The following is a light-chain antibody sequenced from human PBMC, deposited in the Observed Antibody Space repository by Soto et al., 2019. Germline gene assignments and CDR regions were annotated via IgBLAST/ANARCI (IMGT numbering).Light chain of an antibody. Sequence: IVMTQSPATLSVSPGERATLSCRAGQNIHTNLAWYQQKPGQAPRLLFYGASTGATGIPARFSGSGSGTEFTLTISSLQPEDFAVYYCQQYYNWPRTFGQGTKADNK. CDR3: QQYYNWPRT. CDR1: QNIHTN. V-gene: IGKV3-15*01. CDR2: GAS. J-gene: IGKJ1*01.